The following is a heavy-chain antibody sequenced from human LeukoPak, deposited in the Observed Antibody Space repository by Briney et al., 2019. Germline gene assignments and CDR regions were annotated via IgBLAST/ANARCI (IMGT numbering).Heavy chain of an antibody. CDR1: GGSISSYY. Sequence: SETLSLTCTVSGGSISSYYWSWIRQPPGKGLEWIGYIYYSGSTNYNPSLKSRVTISVDTSKNQFSLKLSSVTAADTAVYYCARGHGPSHVDYWGQGTLVTVSS. CDR2: IYYSGST. V-gene: IGHV4-59*01. J-gene: IGHJ4*02. CDR3: ARGHGPSHVDY.